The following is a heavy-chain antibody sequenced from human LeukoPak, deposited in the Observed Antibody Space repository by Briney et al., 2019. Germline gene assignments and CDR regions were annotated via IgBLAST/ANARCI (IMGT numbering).Heavy chain of an antibody. Sequence: PGGSLRLSCAASGFTFSSYGMHWVRQAPGKGLEWVAFIRYDGSNKYYADSVKGRFTISRDNSKNTLYLQMNSLRAEDTAVYYCAKDGAIVVVVAGYFDYWGQGTLVTVSS. V-gene: IGHV3-30*02. CDR1: GFTFSSYG. J-gene: IGHJ4*02. CDR2: IRYDGSNK. D-gene: IGHD2-15*01. CDR3: AKDGAIVVVVAGYFDY.